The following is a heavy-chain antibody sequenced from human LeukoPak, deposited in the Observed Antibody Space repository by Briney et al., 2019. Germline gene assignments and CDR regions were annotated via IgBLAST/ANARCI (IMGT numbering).Heavy chain of an antibody. CDR2: IIPILGIA. CDR3: ARKANYEAWFDP. CDR1: GYSFSSYA. J-gene: IGHJ5*02. D-gene: IGHD3-3*01. V-gene: IGHV1-69*04. Sequence: EASVKVSCKTSGYSFSSYAISWVRQAPGQGLEWMGRIIPILGIANYAQKFQGRVTITADKSTSTAYMELSSLRSEDTAVYYCARKANYEAWFDPWGQGTLVTVSS.